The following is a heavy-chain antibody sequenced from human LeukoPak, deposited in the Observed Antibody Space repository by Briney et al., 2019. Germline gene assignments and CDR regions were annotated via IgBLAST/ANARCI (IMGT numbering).Heavy chain of an antibody. CDR3: ASRYCSGGSCYFV. D-gene: IGHD2-15*01. Sequence: SETLSLTCTVSGGSISSGGYYWSWIRQHPGKGLEWIGYIYYSGSTYYNPSPKSRVTISVDTSKNQFSLKLSSVTAADTAVYYCASRYCSGGSCYFVWGQGTLVTVSS. J-gene: IGHJ4*02. CDR2: IYYSGST. V-gene: IGHV4-31*03. CDR1: GGSISSGGYY.